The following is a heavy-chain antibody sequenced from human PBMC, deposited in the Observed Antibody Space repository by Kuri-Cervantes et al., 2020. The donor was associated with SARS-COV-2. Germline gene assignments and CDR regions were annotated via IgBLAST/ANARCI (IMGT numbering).Heavy chain of an antibody. CDR2: ISSSSSTI. V-gene: IGHV3-23*01. Sequence: ETLSLTCAASGFTFSSYAMSWVRQAPGKGLEWVSYISSSSSTIYYADSVKGRFTISRDNSKNTLYLQMNSLRAEDTAVYYCAKDPRTTVTTFLFDYWGQGTLVTVSS. CDR1: GFTFSSYA. D-gene: IGHD4-17*01. J-gene: IGHJ4*02. CDR3: AKDPRTTVTTFLFDY.